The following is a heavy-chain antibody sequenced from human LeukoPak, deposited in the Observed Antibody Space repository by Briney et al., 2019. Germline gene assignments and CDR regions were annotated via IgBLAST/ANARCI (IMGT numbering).Heavy chain of an antibody. D-gene: IGHD5-12*01. CDR3: AREGDYRGFDY. J-gene: IGHJ4*02. CDR2: INPNSGGT. CDR1: GNTFTGYY. Sequence: ASVKVSCKASGNTFTGYYMHWVRQAPGQGLEWMGWINPNSGGTNYAQKFQGRVTVTRDTSISTAYMELNRLRSDDTAVYYCAREGDYRGFDYWGQGTLVTVSS. V-gene: IGHV1-2*02.